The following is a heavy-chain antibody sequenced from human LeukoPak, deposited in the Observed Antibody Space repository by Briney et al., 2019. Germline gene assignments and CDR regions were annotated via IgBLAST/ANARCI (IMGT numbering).Heavy chain of an antibody. CDR3: ARHGNSYGYFFDY. CDR1: GGSISSYY. J-gene: IGHJ4*02. Sequence: PSETLSLTCTVSGGSISSYYWSWIRQPPGKGLEWIGYIYYSGSTNYNPSLRSRVTISVDTSKNQFSLKLSSVTAADTAVYYCARHGNSYGYFFDYWGQGTLVTVSS. CDR2: IYYSGST. D-gene: IGHD5-18*01. V-gene: IGHV4-59*08.